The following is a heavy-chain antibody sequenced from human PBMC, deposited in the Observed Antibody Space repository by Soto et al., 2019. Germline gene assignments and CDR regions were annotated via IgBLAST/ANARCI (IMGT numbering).Heavy chain of an antibody. V-gene: IGHV4-4*07. J-gene: IGHJ5*01. Sequence: PSETLSLTCTVSGGSISNYYWSWIRQLAGKGLEWIGRVFSTGTTNYNPSLRTRVTMSVDTSKKQFSLRLRSVTAADTAVYYCARQYSSGAGWFDSWGQGTLVTVSS. CDR3: ARQYSSGAGWFDS. CDR2: VFSTGTT. CDR1: GGSISNYY. D-gene: IGHD3-22*01.